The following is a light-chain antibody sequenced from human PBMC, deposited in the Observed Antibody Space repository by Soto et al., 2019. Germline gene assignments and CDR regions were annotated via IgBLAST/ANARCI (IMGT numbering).Light chain of an antibody. V-gene: IGKV3-20*01. Sequence: VLTQSPCTLSLSPGERATLSCRASQSITSTYLAWYQQKPGQAPRLLIYGVSSRATGVPDRFSGSGSGTDFTLTISRLEPEDFAVYYCQQYTDWPLTFGQGTKVDIK. CDR3: QQYTDWPLT. CDR2: GVS. CDR1: QSITSTY. J-gene: IGKJ1*01.